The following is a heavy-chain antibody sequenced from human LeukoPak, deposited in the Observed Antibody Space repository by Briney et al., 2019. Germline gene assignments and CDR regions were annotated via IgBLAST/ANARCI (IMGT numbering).Heavy chain of an antibody. V-gene: IGHV3-30*04. CDR2: ISYDGSNK. CDR3: ARDISVPGGLRYFDWSLPGGY. CDR1: GFTFSSYA. J-gene: IGHJ4*02. D-gene: IGHD3-9*01. Sequence: GGSLRLSCAASGFTFSSYAMSWVRQAPGKGLEWVAVISYDGSNKYYADSVKGRFTISRDNSKNTLYLQMNSLRAEDTAVYYCARDISVPGGLRYFDWSLPGGYWGQGTLVTVSS.